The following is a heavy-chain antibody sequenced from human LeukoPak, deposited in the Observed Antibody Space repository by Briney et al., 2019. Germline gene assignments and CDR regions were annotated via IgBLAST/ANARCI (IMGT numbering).Heavy chain of an antibody. Sequence: GASVKVSCKATGYTFTSYGISWGRQAPGQGLEWMGWIRAYNGNTNYAQKLQGRVTMTTDTSTSTAYMELRSLRSDDTAVYCCARDGVLRYFDWSQRRMDNWFDPWGQGTLVTVSS. D-gene: IGHD3-9*01. V-gene: IGHV1-18*01. CDR3: ARDGVLRYFDWSQRRMDNWFDP. CDR2: IRAYNGNT. CDR1: GYTFTSYG. J-gene: IGHJ5*02.